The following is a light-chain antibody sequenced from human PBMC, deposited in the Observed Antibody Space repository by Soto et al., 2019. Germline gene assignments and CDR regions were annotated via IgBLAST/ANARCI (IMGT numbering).Light chain of an antibody. J-gene: IGKJ5*01. CDR3: QQRSQWPPMT. CDR1: QSVGSSY. V-gene: IGKV3D-20*02. Sequence: VLTQSPGTLSLSPGERATLSCRASQSVGSSYLAWYQQKPGQAPRLLIYDASSRATGVPARFSGSGSGTDFSLTISSLEPEDVAVYYCQQRSQWPPMTFGQGTRLENK. CDR2: DAS.